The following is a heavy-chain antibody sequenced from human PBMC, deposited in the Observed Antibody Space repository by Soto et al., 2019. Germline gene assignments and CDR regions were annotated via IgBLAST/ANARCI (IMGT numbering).Heavy chain of an antibody. Sequence: QVQLVQSGAEVKKPGASVKVSCKASGYTFTTYAMHWLRQAPGQRLEWMGWINAGNGNTKYSQKFHGRVTITRDTSASTAYMELSSLRSDDTAVYYCARTSGYYFFDDWGQGTLVTVSS. D-gene: IGHD3-22*01. V-gene: IGHV1-3*01. CDR3: ARTSGYYFFDD. CDR1: GYTFTTYA. CDR2: INAGNGNT. J-gene: IGHJ4*02.